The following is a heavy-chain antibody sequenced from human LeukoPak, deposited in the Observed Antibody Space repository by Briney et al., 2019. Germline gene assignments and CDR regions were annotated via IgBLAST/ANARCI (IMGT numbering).Heavy chain of an antibody. CDR1: GFRFSAFW. V-gene: IGHV3-74*03. Sequence: GESLRLSCAASGFRFSAFWMHWVRQIPGKGLVWVSRISPDGSTTTYADSVTGRFTISRDNVKNTMYLQMNSLRAEDTDVYYCISDSEGRSGGDDWGQGTQVTVSS. CDR2: ISPDGSTT. D-gene: IGHD1-26*01. J-gene: IGHJ4*01. CDR3: ISDSEGRSGGDD.